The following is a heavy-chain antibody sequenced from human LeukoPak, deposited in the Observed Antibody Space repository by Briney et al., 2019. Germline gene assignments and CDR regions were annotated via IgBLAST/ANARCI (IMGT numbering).Heavy chain of an antibody. J-gene: IGHJ5*02. V-gene: IGHV4-59*01. D-gene: IGHD2-2*01. Sequence: SETLSLTCTVSGGSISSYYWSWIRQPPGKGLEWIGYIYYSGSTNYNPSLKSRVTISVDTSKNQFSLKLSSVTAADTAVYYCARVGERVCCSGTSCSSHNWFDPWGQGTLVTVSS. CDR3: ARVGERVCCSGTSCSSHNWFDP. CDR2: IYYSGST. CDR1: GGSISSYY.